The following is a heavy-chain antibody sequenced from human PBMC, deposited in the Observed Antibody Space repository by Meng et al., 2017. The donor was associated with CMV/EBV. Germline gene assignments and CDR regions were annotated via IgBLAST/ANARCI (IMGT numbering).Heavy chain of an antibody. CDR1: GFTFSNYA. J-gene: IGHJ4*02. CDR3: ASGGTRWFVPFGY. CDR2: IYNGGNSE. D-gene: IGHD3-10*01. Sequence: GGSLRLSCAASGFTFSNYAMSWIRQAPGKGLEWVSVIYNGGNSEYYADSVKGRFTTSRDDSKDTLYLRMNSLRAEDTAVYYCASGGTRWFVPFGYWGLGTLVTVSS. V-gene: IGHV3-23*03.